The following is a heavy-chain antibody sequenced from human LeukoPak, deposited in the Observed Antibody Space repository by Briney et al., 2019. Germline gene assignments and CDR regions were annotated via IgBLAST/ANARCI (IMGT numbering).Heavy chain of an antibody. CDR2: VAFDGGNK. J-gene: IGHJ4*02. Sequence: GGSLRLSCAASGVIFNNFAFHWVRQAPGKGLEWVAAVAFDGGNKYYADSVKGRFTISRDNSKNTLYLQMNSLRAEDTAVYYCARDPLGTRPGFDYWGQGTLVTVSS. CDR1: GVIFNNFA. CDR3: ARDPLGTRPGFDY. D-gene: IGHD1-1*01. V-gene: IGHV3-30-3*01.